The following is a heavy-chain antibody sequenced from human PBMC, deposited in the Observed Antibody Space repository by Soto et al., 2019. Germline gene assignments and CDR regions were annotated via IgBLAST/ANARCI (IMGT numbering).Heavy chain of an antibody. CDR1: AYSISRGYY. V-gene: IGHV4-38-2*02. D-gene: IGHD2-21*02. J-gene: IGHJ5*02. Sequence: LTLTCTASAYSISRGYYRSCMSLAPGKGLEWIWSISHSGTSFYNPSLRSRVTISMDTSNNHFYLKLNSLTATDTVVYYCARAAGGNSGWGHWADLWGQGTLVTVSS. CDR2: ISHSGTS. CDR3: ARAAGGNSGWGHWADL.